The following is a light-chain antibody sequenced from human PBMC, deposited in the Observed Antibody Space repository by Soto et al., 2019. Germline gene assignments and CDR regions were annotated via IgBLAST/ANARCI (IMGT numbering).Light chain of an antibody. Sequence: QSVLTQPPSVSGVPGQRVTISCTGTSSNLGAGYNVHWYQQVPGAAPKLLIYDNTNRPSGVPDRFSASKSGTSASLAITGLQAEDEADYYCQSYDRSLSAYAVFGGGTQLTVL. CDR3: QSYDRSLSAYAV. V-gene: IGLV1-40*01. CDR1: SSNLGAGYN. CDR2: DNT. J-gene: IGLJ7*01.